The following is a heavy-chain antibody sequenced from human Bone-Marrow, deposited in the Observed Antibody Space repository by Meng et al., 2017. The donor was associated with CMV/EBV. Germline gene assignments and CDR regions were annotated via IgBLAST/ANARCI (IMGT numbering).Heavy chain of an antibody. CDR3: AKDGRVFVKD. CDR2: ISGSGGST. D-gene: IGHD3-16*02. J-gene: IGHJ1*01. Sequence: GGSLRLSCAASGFTFSSYAMSWVRRAPGKGLEWVSAISGSGGSTYYADSVKGRFTISRDNSKKTLYLQMNSLRGEDTAVYYCAKDGRVFVKDWGQGKLVNVAS. V-gene: IGHV3-23*01. CDR1: GFTFSSYA.